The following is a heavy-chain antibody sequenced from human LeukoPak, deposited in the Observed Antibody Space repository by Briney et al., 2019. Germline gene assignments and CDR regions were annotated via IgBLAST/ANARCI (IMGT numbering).Heavy chain of an antibody. CDR2: IIPIFGTA. CDR3: ARGDYGDY. CDR1: GGTFSSYA. J-gene: IGHJ4*02. Sequence: SVKVSCKASGGTFSSYAISWVRQAPGQGLEWMGGIIPIFGTANYAQMFQGRVTITTDESTSTAYMEPSSLRSEDAAVYYCARGDYGDYWGQGTLVTVSS. V-gene: IGHV1-69*05.